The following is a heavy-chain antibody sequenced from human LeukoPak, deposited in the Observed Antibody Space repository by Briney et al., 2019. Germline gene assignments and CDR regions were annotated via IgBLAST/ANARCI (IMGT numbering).Heavy chain of an antibody. CDR1: GGTFSSYA. Sequence: SVKVSCKSSGGTFSSYAISWVRQAPGQGLEWMGRIIPIFGTANYAQKFQGRVTITADKSTSTAYMELSSLRSEDTAVYYCASSSYYYDSSGYYYDYWGQGTLVTVSS. CDR3: ASSSYYYDSSGYYYDY. CDR2: IIPIFGTA. D-gene: IGHD3-22*01. V-gene: IGHV1-69*06. J-gene: IGHJ4*02.